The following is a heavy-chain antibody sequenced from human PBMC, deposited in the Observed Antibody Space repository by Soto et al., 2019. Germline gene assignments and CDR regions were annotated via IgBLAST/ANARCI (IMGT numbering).Heavy chain of an antibody. J-gene: IGHJ6*02. Sequence: EAQLVESGGGLIQPGGSLRLSCAASGFTVSDHYITWVRQAPGRGLEWVSLLYSGGGIYYADSVKGRFTISRDTSKKTLYLQMNSLRTEDTAVYYCARSDPGYAYGLIVWGQVTTVTVSS. CDR1: GFTVSDHY. D-gene: IGHD5-18*01. CDR3: ARSDPGYAYGLIV. V-gene: IGHV3-53*01. CDR2: LYSGGGI.